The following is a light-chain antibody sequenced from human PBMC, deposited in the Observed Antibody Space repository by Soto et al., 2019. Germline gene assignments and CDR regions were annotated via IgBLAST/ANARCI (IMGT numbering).Light chain of an antibody. J-gene: IGKJ1*01. Sequence: DIQMTQSPSSLSASVGDRVTITCRASQSLGRRLTWYQQKPGEAPKLLIYDASSLESGVPSRFSGSGSGTEFTLTISSLQPDDFATYYCQQYNSYRWTFGQGTKVEIK. CDR2: DAS. CDR1: QSLGRR. V-gene: IGKV1-5*01. CDR3: QQYNSYRWT.